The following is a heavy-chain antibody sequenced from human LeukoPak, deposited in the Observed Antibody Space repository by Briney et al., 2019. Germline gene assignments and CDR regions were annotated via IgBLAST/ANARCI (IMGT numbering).Heavy chain of an antibody. V-gene: IGHV1-2*02. CDR3: ARGYYYDSSGYYYPPDY. Sequence: ASVKVSRKASGYTFTGYYMHWVRQAPGQGLEWMGWINPNSGGTNYAQKFQGRVTMTRDTSISTAYMELSRLRSDDTAVYYCARGYYYDSSGYYYPPDYWGQGTLVTVSS. CDR1: GYTFTGYY. J-gene: IGHJ4*02. D-gene: IGHD3-22*01. CDR2: INPNSGGT.